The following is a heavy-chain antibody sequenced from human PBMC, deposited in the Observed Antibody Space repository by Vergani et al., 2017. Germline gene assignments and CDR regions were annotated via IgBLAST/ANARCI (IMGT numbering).Heavy chain of an antibody. CDR1: GYTFTSYD. Sequence: QLVQSGAEVKKPGASVKVSCKASGYTFTSYDINWVRQATGQGLEWMGWISAYNGNTNYAQKLQGRVTMTTDTSTSTAYMELRSLRSDDTAVYYCARDGESCSSTSCKGYYMDVWGKGTTVTVSS. D-gene: IGHD2-2*01. CDR3: ARDGESCSSTSCKGYYMDV. J-gene: IGHJ6*03. CDR2: ISAYNGNT. V-gene: IGHV1-18*01.